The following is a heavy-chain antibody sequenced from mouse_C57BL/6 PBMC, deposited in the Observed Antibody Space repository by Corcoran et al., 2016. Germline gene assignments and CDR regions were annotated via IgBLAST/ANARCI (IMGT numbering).Heavy chain of an antibody. V-gene: IGHV1-26*01. Sequence: EVQLQQSGPELVKPGASVKISCKASGYTFTDYYMNWVKQSHGQSLEWIGDINPNNGGTSYNQKFKGKATLTVDKSSSTAYMELRSLTSEDSAVYYCAREGFAYWGQGTLVTVSA. CDR2: INPNNGGT. CDR3: AREGFAY. CDR1: GYTFTDYY. J-gene: IGHJ3*01.